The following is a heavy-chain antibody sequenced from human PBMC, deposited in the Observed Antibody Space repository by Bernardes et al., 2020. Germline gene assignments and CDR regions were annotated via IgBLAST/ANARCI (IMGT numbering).Heavy chain of an antibody. Sequence: GGSLRLSCAASGFTFSNYAMNWVRQAPGKGLEWVSGISGGGGSTYYADSVKGRFTISRDNSKNTLYLQMDSLRGEDTAIYYCAKDYSSSWYYFDYWGQGTPVTVSS. CDR1: GFTFSNYA. CDR3: AKDYSSSWYYFDY. V-gene: IGHV3-23*01. J-gene: IGHJ4*02. D-gene: IGHD6-13*01. CDR2: ISGGGGST.